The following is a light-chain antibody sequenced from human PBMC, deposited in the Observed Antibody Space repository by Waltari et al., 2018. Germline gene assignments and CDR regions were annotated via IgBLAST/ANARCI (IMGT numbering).Light chain of an antibody. V-gene: IGLV2-14*01. Sequence: QSALTQPASVSGSPGQSIIISCTGTSSDIGGYNYVSWSQHHPGKAPKLMIYEVSNRPSGVSFRFSGSKSGNTASLTISGLQAEDEADYYCCSYTSSTTPHVVFGGGTKLTVL. CDR3: CSYTSSTTPHVV. J-gene: IGLJ2*01. CDR2: EVS. CDR1: SSDIGGYNY.